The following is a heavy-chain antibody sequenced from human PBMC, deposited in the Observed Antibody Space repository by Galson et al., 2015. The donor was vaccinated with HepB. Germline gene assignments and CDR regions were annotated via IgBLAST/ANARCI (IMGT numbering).Heavy chain of an antibody. CDR1: GGSISSGGYY. V-gene: IGHV4-31*03. CDR2: IYYSGST. CDR3: ARDRGSSWPLFQCYYYMDV. D-gene: IGHD6-13*01. J-gene: IGHJ6*03. Sequence: LSLTCTVSGGSISSGGYYWSWIRQHPGKGLEWIGYIYYSGSTYYNPSLKSRVTISVDTSKNQFSLKLSSVTAADTAVYYCARDRGSSWPLFQCYYYMDVWGKGTTVTVSS.